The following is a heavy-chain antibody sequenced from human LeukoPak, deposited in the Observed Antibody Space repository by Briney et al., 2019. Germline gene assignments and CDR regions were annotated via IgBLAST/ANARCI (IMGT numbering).Heavy chain of an antibody. J-gene: IGHJ4*02. CDR2: INWNSDSI. CDR3: ARVATTIFGVVTQIDY. CDR1: GFTFDDYA. Sequence: GRSLRLSCAVSGFTFDDYAMHWVRQVPGKGLEWVSGINWNSDSIGYADSVKGRFTISRDNAKNSLYLQMNSLRAEDTAVYYCARVATTIFGVVTQIDYWGQGTLVTVSS. V-gene: IGHV3-9*01. D-gene: IGHD3-3*01.